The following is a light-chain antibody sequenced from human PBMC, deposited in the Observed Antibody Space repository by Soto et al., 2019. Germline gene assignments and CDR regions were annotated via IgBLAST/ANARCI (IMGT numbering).Light chain of an antibody. CDR2: GAS. Sequence: EIVMTQSPATLSVSPGESATLSCRASQTVSSYLAWYPQKPAQAPRRIIYGASTSATGMPARFSGSGYGTEFTLTIVSLQSEDVAVNYCQQYNNWPPWTFGQGTKVEVK. CDR1: QTVSSY. CDR3: QQYNNWPPWT. J-gene: IGKJ1*01. V-gene: IGKV3-15*01.